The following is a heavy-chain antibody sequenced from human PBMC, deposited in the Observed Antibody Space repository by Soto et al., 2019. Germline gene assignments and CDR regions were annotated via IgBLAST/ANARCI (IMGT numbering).Heavy chain of an antibody. J-gene: IGHJ4*02. Sequence: QVQLQESGPGLVKPSETLSLTCTVSGGSISSYYWSWIRQPPGKGLEWIGYIYYSGSTNYNPSLKSRVTISVDTSKNQFSLKLSSVTAADTAVYYCARERNDYGDYPEGGEGYFDYWGQGTLVTVSS. V-gene: IGHV4-59*01. D-gene: IGHD4-17*01. CDR1: GGSISSYY. CDR3: ARERNDYGDYPEGGEGYFDY. CDR2: IYYSGST.